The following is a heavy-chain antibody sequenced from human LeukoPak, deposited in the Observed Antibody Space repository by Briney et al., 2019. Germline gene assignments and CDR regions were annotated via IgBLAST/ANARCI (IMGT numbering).Heavy chain of an antibody. Sequence: SQTLSLTCAVSGGSISGGGYSWSWSRQPPGKGLEWIGYIYHSGTTYYNPSLKSRVTISVDRSKNQFSLKLNSVTAADTAVYYCARVREYYYGSGSLYYFDYWGQGTLVTVSS. D-gene: IGHD3-10*01. V-gene: IGHV4-30-2*01. CDR2: IYHSGTT. CDR3: ARVREYYYGSGSLYYFDY. CDR1: GGSISGGGYS. J-gene: IGHJ4*02.